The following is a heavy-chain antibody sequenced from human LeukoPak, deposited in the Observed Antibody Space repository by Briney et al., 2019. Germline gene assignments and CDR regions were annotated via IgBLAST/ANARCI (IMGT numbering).Heavy chain of an antibody. CDR3: ARAGSYYNWFDP. J-gene: IGHJ5*02. D-gene: IGHD3-10*01. Sequence: SETLSLTCAVYAGSFSGYYWSWIRQPPGKGLEWIGEINHSGSTNYNPSLKSRVTISVDTSKNQFSLKLSSVTAADTAVYYCARAGSYYNWFDPWGQGTLVTVSS. CDR2: INHSGST. V-gene: IGHV4-34*01. CDR1: AGSFSGYY.